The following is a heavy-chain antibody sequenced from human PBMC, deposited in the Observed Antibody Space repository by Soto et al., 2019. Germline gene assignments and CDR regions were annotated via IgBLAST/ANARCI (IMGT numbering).Heavy chain of an antibody. D-gene: IGHD2-2*01. CDR2: ISAYNGNT. V-gene: IGHV1-18*01. CDR3: ARYRDIVVVPGGQPWFDP. CDR1: GYTFTSYG. Sequence: ASVKVSCKASGYTFTSYGISWVRQAPGQGLEWMGWISAYNGNTNYAQKLQGRVTMTTDTSTSTAYMELRSLRSDDTAGYDCARYRDIVVVPGGQPWFDPWGQGTLVTVS. J-gene: IGHJ5*02.